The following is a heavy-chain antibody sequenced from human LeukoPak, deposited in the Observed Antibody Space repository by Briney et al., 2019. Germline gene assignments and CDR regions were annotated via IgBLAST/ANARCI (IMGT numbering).Heavy chain of an antibody. CDR2: ISSSSSYI. V-gene: IGHV3-21*01. CDR3: ARDPEGGSYYPDY. CDR1: GFTFSSYG. J-gene: IGHJ4*02. D-gene: IGHD1-26*01. Sequence: PGGSLRLSCAASGFTFSSYGMSWVRQAPGKGLEWVSSISSSSSYIYYADSVKGRFTISRDNAKNSLYLQMNSLRAEDTAVYYCARDPEGGSYYPDYWGQGTLVTVSS.